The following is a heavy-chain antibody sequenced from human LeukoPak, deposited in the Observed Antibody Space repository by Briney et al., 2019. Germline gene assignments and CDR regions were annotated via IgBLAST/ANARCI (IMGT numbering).Heavy chain of an antibody. CDR3: GSTTYNPSLKSRVTMSVDTSRKQISLKLNSVAAADTAVYYCARGRGSPYYVEAFDV. CDR2: LYYSGST. D-gene: IGHD3-10*01. V-gene: IGHV4-59*01. J-gene: IGHJ3*01. CDR1: GGPISSYY. Sequence: SETLSLTCTVSGGPISSYYWSWIRQPPGKGPEWIGHLYYSGSTTYNPPLEGPVTLSVDQFKKQAPLKLNPRAGADQARYYLGSTTYNPSLKSRVTMSVDTSRKQISLKLNSVAAADTAVYYCARGRGSPYYVEAFDVWGQGTVVTVSS.